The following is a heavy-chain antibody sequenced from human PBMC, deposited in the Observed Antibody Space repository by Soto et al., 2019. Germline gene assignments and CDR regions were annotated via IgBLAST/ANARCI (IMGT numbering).Heavy chain of an antibody. CDR2: MNPNSGNT. CDR1: GYTFTSYG. Sequence: ASVKVSCKASGYTFTSYGISWVRQAPGQGLEWMGWMNPNSGNTDYAQRFQGRVTMTRNTSISTAYMELSSLRSEDTAVYYCARGPGGWGYYYGMDVWGQGTTVTVSS. V-gene: IGHV1-8*02. CDR3: ARGPGGWGYYYGMDV. D-gene: IGHD1-26*01. J-gene: IGHJ6*02.